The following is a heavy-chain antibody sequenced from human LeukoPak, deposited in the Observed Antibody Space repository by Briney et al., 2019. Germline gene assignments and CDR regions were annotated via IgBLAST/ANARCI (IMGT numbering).Heavy chain of an antibody. J-gene: IGHJ3*02. Sequence: SETLSLTCTVPGGSISSYYWSWIRQPPGKGLEWIGYIYYSGSTYYNPSLKSRVTISVDTSKNQFSLKLSSVTAADTAVYYCARSQYYGDFEGAFDIWGQGTMVTVSS. CDR1: GGSISSYY. CDR2: IYYSGST. D-gene: IGHD4-17*01. CDR3: ARSQYYGDFEGAFDI. V-gene: IGHV4-30-4*01.